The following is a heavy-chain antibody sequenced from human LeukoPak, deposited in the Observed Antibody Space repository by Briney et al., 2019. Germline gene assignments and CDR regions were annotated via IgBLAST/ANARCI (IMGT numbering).Heavy chain of an antibody. J-gene: IGHJ4*02. D-gene: IGHD3-22*01. V-gene: IGHV1-46*01. CDR3: ARDGLRYYDSSGYYLGY. CDR2: INPSGGST. CDR1: GYTFTSYY. Sequence: ASVKVSCKASGYTFTSYYMHWVRQAPGQGLECMGIINPSGGSTSYAQKFQGRVTMTRDTSTSTVYMELSSLRSEDTAVYYCARDGLRYYDSSGYYLGYWGQGTLVTVSS.